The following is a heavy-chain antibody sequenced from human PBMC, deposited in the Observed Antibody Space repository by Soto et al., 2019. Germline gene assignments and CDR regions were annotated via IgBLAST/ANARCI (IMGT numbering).Heavy chain of an antibody. V-gene: IGHV4-30-2*01. CDR2: INHLETT. D-gene: IGHD1-26*01. J-gene: IGHJ4*02. Sequence: SETLSLTCTVSGASITFGGYSWSWIRQTPGKGLEWIGYINHLETTFYNPSFESRLTLSIDRAKNQFSLKLHSMSAADRAVYFCARGGGSDSFDYWGQGILVTVS. CDR1: GASITFGGYS. CDR3: ARGGGSDSFDY.